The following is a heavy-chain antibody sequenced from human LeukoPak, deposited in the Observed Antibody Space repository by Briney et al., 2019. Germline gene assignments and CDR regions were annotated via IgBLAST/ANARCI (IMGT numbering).Heavy chain of an antibody. D-gene: IGHD3-16*01. CDR1: GFSFSVFW. CDR2: INEGGSST. V-gene: IGHV3-7*01. CDR3: VQGGHFDF. J-gene: IGHJ4*02. Sequence: PGGSLRLSCAASGFSFSVFWMTWGRQVPGKRPEWVANINEGGSSTYYVDSVRGRFTISRDNGKNLLFLEMNSLRADDTAVYFCVQGGHFDFWGQGAPVTVSS.